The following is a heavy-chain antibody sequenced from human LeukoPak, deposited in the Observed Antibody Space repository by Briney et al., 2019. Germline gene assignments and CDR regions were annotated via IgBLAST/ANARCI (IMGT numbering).Heavy chain of an antibody. CDR2: INHSGST. V-gene: IGHV4-34*01. CDR1: GGSFSGYY. Sequence: SETLSLTCAVYGGSFSGYYWSWIRPPPGKGLEWIGEINHSGSTNYNPSLKSRVTISVDTSKNQFSLKLSSVTAADTAVYYCARNDGDDWFDPWGQGTLVTVSS. CDR3: ARNDGDDWFDP. D-gene: IGHD4-17*01. J-gene: IGHJ5*02.